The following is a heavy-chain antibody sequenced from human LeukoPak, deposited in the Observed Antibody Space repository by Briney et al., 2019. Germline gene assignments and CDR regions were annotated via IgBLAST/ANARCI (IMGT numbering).Heavy chain of an antibody. D-gene: IGHD2-8*01. V-gene: IGHV1-18*01. CDR2: ISAYSGHT. Sequence: GASVKVSCKASGYTFTNYGISWVRQAPGQGPEWMGWISAYSGHTNYAQKLQGRVTMTTDTSTSTAYMELRSLRSDDTAVYYCARESCTNGVCYNYFDYWGQGTLVTVSS. CDR1: GYTFTNYG. J-gene: IGHJ4*02. CDR3: ARESCTNGVCYNYFDY.